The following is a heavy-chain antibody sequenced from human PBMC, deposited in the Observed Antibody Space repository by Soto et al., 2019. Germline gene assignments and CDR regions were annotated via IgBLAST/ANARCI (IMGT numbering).Heavy chain of an antibody. D-gene: IGHD3-10*01. CDR2: IYHSGST. CDR3: ARAMWATMVRGVIDYYYYGMDV. V-gene: IGHV4-30-2*01. J-gene: IGHJ6*02. CDR1: GGSISSGGYS. Sequence: PSETLSLTCAVSGGSISSGGYSWSWIRQPPGKGLEWIGYIYHSGSTYYNPSLKSRVTISVDRSKNQFSLKLSSVTAADTAVYYCARAMWATMVRGVIDYYYYGMDVWGQGTTVTVSS.